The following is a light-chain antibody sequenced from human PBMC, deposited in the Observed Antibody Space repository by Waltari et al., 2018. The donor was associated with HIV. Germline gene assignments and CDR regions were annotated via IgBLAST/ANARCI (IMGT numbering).Light chain of an antibody. V-gene: IGKV1-9*01. CDR3: QQFNSYPLT. Sequence: DIQLTQSPSFLSVSVGDRVTITCRASQGISRYLAWYQQRAGKAPKVLIYTASTLQSGVPSRFSGSGSGTEFTLTISSPQPEDVATYYCQQFNSYPLTFGGGTKVEIK. CDR1: QGISRY. J-gene: IGKJ4*01. CDR2: TAS.